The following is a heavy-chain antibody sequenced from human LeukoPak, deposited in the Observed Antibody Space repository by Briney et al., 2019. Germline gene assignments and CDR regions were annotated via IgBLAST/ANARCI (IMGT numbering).Heavy chain of an antibody. J-gene: IGHJ4*02. CDR2: VDSDGSST. CDR3: ARDGILGSHDY. V-gene: IGHV3-74*01. CDR1: GFTVSSNY. Sequence: GGSLRLSCAASGFTVSSNYMSWVRQAPGKGLVWVSRVDSDGSSTSYADSVKGRFTISRDNTKNTLSLQMNSLRAEDTAVYYCARDGILGSHDYWGQGTLVTVSS. D-gene: IGHD3-3*02.